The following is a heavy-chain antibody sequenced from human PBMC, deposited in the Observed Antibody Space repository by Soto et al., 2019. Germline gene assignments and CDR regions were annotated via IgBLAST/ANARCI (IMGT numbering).Heavy chain of an antibody. V-gene: IGHV3-23*01. CDR3: ARDRFRTASSCYFT. CDR1: GFSFRSYA. J-gene: IGHJ5*02. CDR2: ISGDAATT. Sequence: EVLLLESGGGLVHPGGFLRLSCAGSGFSFRSYAIAWVRQAPGKGLEWVSAISGDAATTSYAESVKGRFAISRDNSKSTLYLQMSSLRVEDTAVYYCARDRFRTASSCYFTWGQGTLVTVSS. D-gene: IGHD2-2*01.